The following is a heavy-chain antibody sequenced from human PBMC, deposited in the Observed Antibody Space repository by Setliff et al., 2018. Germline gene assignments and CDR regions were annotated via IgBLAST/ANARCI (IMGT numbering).Heavy chain of an antibody. CDR1: GYSISSGYY. V-gene: IGHV4-38-2*02. Sequence: SETLSLTCTVSGYSISSGYYWGWIRQPPGKGLEWIGNMYHSGSVYYNPSLKSRVTISVDTSKNQFSLRLNSVTAADTAVYYCARLWISYESNTYFYPKYFDFWGQGTLVTVSS. CDR3: ARLWISYESNTYFYPKYFDF. J-gene: IGHJ4*02. D-gene: IGHD3-22*01. CDR2: MYHSGSV.